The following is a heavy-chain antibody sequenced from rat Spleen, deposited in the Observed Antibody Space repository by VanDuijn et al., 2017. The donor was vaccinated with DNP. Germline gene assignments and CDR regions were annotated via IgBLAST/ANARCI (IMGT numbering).Heavy chain of an antibody. D-gene: IGHD1-12*02. V-gene: IGHV5-29*01. Sequence: EVQLVETGGGLVQPGRSLKLSCVASGFTFSSYWMFWVRQAPGKGLEWVATISYDGSSTYYRDSVKGRFTISRDNAKSTLYLQMDSLRSEDTATYYCTTYDGSYYYVHAMDAWGQGTSVTVSS. J-gene: IGHJ4*01. CDR1: GFTFSSYW. CDR2: ISYDGSST. CDR3: TTYDGSYYYVHAMDA.